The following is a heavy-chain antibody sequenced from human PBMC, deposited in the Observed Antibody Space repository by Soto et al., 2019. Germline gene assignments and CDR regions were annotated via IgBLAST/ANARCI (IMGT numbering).Heavy chain of an antibody. CDR1: GFTFDVYA. Sequence: EVQLVESGGGLVQPGRSLRLSCAASGFTFDVYAMHWVRQAPGKGLEWVSGISWNSGRLGYADSVKGRFTISRDNAKNSLFLQMNSLRAEDTALYYCAKGVGSRCGCGSCYAVFDYWGQGTLVTVSS. CDR3: AKGVGSRCGCGSCYAVFDY. D-gene: IGHD2-15*01. CDR2: ISWNSGRL. J-gene: IGHJ4*02. V-gene: IGHV3-9*01.